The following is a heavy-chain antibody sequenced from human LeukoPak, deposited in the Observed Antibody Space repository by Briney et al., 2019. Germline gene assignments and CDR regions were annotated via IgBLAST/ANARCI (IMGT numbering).Heavy chain of an antibody. CDR3: ARVIPPGSLEWLLGWIDP. D-gene: IGHD3-3*01. V-gene: IGHV1-69*13. Sequence: ASVKVSCKASGGTFSSYAISWVRQAPGQGLEWMGGIIPIFGTANYAQKFQGRVTITADESTSTAYMELSSLRSEDTAVYYCARVIPPGSLEWLLGWIDPWGQGTLVTVSS. CDR1: GGTFSSYA. J-gene: IGHJ5*02. CDR2: IIPIFGTA.